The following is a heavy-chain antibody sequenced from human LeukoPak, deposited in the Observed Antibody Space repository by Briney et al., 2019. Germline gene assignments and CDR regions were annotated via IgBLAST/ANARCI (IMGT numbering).Heavy chain of an antibody. J-gene: IGHJ4*02. CDR2: ISSSSTYI. CDR1: GFTFSSYA. Sequence: PGGSLRLSCAASGFTFSSYAMNWVRQAPGKGLEWVSYISSSSTYIYYAASVKGRFAISRDNARISLFLQMNNLRAEDSGIYYCARDPRVVISVMVINIFLNWGQGTLVTVSS. D-gene: IGHD3/OR15-3a*01. CDR3: ARDPRVVISVMVINIFLN. V-gene: IGHV3-21*01.